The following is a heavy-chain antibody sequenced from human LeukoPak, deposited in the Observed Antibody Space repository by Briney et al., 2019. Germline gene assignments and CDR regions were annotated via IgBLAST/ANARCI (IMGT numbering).Heavy chain of an antibody. V-gene: IGHV3-74*03. Sequence: GGSLRLSCTASGFTFSDYWMPWVRQVPGKGLMWVSRINGHGNIITYEQSVKGRFTISRDNAKSTLHLQMNSLRDDDTAVYYCTRGTSQYYDGSGYYAYFDNWGQGTVVTVSS. CDR2: INGHGNII. CDR1: GFTFSDYW. J-gene: IGHJ4*02. D-gene: IGHD3-22*01. CDR3: TRGTSQYYDGSGYYAYFDN.